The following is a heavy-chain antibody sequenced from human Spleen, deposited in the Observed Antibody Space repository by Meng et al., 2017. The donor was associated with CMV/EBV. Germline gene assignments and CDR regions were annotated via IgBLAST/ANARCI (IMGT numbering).Heavy chain of an antibody. CDR2: IYYSGST. J-gene: IGHJ6*02. V-gene: IGHV4-39*07. CDR1: GGSISSSSYY. Sequence: SETLSLTCTVSGGSISSSSYYWGWIRQPPGKGLEWIGSIYYSGSTYYNPSLKSRVTISVGTSKNQFSLKVTSVTAADTAVYYCARWGSSMLESGMDVWGQGTTVTVSS. D-gene: IGHD2-2*01. CDR3: ARWGSSMLESGMDV.